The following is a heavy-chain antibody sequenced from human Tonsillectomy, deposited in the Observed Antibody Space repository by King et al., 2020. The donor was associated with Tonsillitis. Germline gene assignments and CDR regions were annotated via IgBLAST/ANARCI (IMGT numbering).Heavy chain of an antibody. Sequence: QVQLVESGGGLVKPGGSLRLSCAASGFTFSDYYMSWIRQAPGKGLEWVSYISSSSSYTNYADSVKGRFTISRDNAKNSLYLQMNSLRAEDTAVYYCARDLSTYYDSSGKGAFDIWGQGTMVTVSS. CDR2: ISSSSSYT. J-gene: IGHJ3*02. CDR3: ARDLSTYYDSSGKGAFDI. CDR1: GFTFSDYY. V-gene: IGHV3-11*06. D-gene: IGHD3-22*01.